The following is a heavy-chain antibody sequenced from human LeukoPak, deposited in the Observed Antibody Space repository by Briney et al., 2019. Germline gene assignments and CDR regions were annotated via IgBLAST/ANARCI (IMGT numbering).Heavy chain of an antibody. CDR1: GGSISSYY. Sequence: SETLSLTCTVSGGSISSYYWSWIRQPAGKGLEWIGRIYTSGSTNYNPSLKSRVTMSVDTSKNQFSLKLSSVTAADTAVYYCAREYYYDSSGLFDYWGQGTLVTVSP. CDR3: AREYYYDSSGLFDY. CDR2: IYTSGST. D-gene: IGHD3-22*01. V-gene: IGHV4-4*07. J-gene: IGHJ4*02.